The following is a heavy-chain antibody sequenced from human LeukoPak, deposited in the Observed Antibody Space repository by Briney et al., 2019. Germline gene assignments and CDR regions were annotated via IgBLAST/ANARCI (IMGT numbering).Heavy chain of an antibody. J-gene: IGHJ4*02. CDR3: ARRKVPAADDY. D-gene: IGHD2-2*01. CDR2: ISLSGTTT. Sequence: PGGSLRLSCAASGFIFSNYGMSWVRQAPGQGLEWVSYISLSGTTTYYADSVKGRFTISRDNAKNSLYLQMNSLRADDTAVYYCARRKVPAADDYWGQGTLVTVSS. V-gene: IGHV3-11*01. CDR1: GFIFSNYG.